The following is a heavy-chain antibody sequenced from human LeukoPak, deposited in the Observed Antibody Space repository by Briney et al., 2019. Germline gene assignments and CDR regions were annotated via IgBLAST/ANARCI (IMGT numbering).Heavy chain of an antibody. Sequence: PGGSLRLSCAASGFTFNRYGMHWVRQAPGKGLEWVAMIWFDGSNKNYVDSVKGRFTISRDNSKNTLYLQMNSLRAEDTAVYYCAKDRMSNMAAAARYDYWGQGTLVTVSS. V-gene: IGHV3-33*06. J-gene: IGHJ4*02. D-gene: IGHD6-13*01. CDR2: IWFDGSNK. CDR3: AKDRMSNMAAAARYDY. CDR1: GFTFNRYG.